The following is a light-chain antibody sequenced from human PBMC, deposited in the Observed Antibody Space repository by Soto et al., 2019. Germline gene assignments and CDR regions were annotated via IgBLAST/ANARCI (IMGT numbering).Light chain of an antibody. V-gene: IGKV1-33*01. CDR1: QDISNY. Sequence: DIQMTHSPSSLSASVGDRVTITCQASQDISNYLNWYQQKPGKAPKLLIYDASNLETGVPSRFSVSGSGTDFTFTISSLQPEDIATYYCQQYDNLPLTFGGGTKVEIK. CDR3: QQYDNLPLT. CDR2: DAS. J-gene: IGKJ4*01.